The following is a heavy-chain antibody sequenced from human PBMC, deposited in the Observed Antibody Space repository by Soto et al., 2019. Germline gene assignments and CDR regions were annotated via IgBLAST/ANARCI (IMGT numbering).Heavy chain of an antibody. V-gene: IGHV3-30-3*01. D-gene: IGHD2-8*02. CDR1: GFTFSSYD. J-gene: IGHJ4*02. CDR2: ISYDGSNK. Sequence: QVQLVESGGGVVQPGRSLRLSCAASGFTFSSYDMHWVRQAPGKGLEWVAVISYDGSNKDYADSVKGRFTISRDNSKNTLYVQMNRLRAEDTAVYYCARGRYWSDYWGQGTLVTVSS. CDR3: ARGRYWSDY.